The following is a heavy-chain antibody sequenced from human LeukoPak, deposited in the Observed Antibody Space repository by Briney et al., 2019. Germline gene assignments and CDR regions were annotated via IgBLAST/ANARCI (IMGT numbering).Heavy chain of an antibody. D-gene: IGHD5-18*01. CDR3: ARDTAMVPYYFDY. CDR1: GFTFSSYS. CDR2: ISSSSSYI. J-gene: IGHJ4*02. Sequence: GGSLRLSCAASGFTFSSYSMNWVRQAPGKGLEWVSSISSSSSYIYYADSVKGRFIISRDNAKNSLYLQMNSLRAEDTAVYYCARDTAMVPYYFDYWGQGTLVTVSS. V-gene: IGHV3-21*01.